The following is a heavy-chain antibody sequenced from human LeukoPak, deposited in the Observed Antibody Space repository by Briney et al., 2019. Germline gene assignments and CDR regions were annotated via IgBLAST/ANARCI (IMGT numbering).Heavy chain of an antibody. Sequence: PGGSLRLSCAASGFTFSTYWMSWVRQAPGKGLEWVANIKQDGSEKNYVDSVKGRFTNSRDNARNSLYLQMNSLRAEDTAVYYCAREPLWSGYYSVDYWGQGTLVTVSS. CDR1: GFTFSTYW. D-gene: IGHD3-3*01. V-gene: IGHV3-7*03. CDR3: AREPLWSGYYSVDY. J-gene: IGHJ4*02. CDR2: IKQDGSEK.